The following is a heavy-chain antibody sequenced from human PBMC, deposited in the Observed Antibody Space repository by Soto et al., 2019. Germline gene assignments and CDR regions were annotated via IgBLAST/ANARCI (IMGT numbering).Heavy chain of an antibody. D-gene: IGHD3-22*01. J-gene: IGHJ5*02. V-gene: IGHV3-21*01. CDR3: ARGNYSYESSGYYAS. CDR1: GFTFSSYS. CDR2: ISSSSSYI. Sequence: EVQLVESGGGLVKPGGSLRLSCAASGFTFSSYSMNWVRQAPGKGLEWVSSISSSSSYIYYADSVKGRFTISRDNAKNSRYLQMNSLRAEDTAVYYCARGNYSYESSGYYASWGQGILVTVSS.